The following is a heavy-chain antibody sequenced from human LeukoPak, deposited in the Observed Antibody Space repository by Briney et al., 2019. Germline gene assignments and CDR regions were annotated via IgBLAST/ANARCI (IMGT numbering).Heavy chain of an antibody. V-gene: IGHV1-46*01. Sequence: ASVKVSCKASGYTFTSHYIHWVRQAPGQGLEWMGVINPSGGSTSYAQKFQGRVTMTRDTSTSTVYMELSSLRSEDTAVYYCARDRVVTTSGGEKPYDYWGQGTLVTVSS. D-gene: IGHD2-21*02. CDR1: GYTFTSHY. J-gene: IGHJ4*02. CDR2: INPSGGST. CDR3: ARDRVVTTSGGEKPYDY.